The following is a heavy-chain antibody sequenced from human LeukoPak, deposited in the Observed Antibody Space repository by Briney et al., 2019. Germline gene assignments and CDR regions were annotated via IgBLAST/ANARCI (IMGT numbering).Heavy chain of an antibody. J-gene: IGHJ6*03. CDR3: ARDHVAAAGINYYYMDV. CDR1: GYTFTGYY. Sequence: ASVKVSCKASGYTFTGYYMHWVRQAPGQGLEWMGWINPNSGGTNYAQKFQGSVTMTRDTSISTAYMELSRLRSDDTAVYYCARDHVAAAGINYYYMDVWGKGTTVTISS. D-gene: IGHD6-13*01. V-gene: IGHV1-2*02. CDR2: INPNSGGT.